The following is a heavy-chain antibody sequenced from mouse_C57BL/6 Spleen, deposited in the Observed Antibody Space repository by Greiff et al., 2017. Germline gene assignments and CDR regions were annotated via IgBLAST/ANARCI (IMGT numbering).Heavy chain of an antibody. J-gene: IGHJ2*01. CDR2: IDPSDSYT. V-gene: IGHV1-69*01. D-gene: IGHD2-3*01. CDR1: GYTFTSYW. CDR3: ARSLYDGYYDY. Sequence: QVQLQQPGAELVMPGASVKLSCKASGYTFTSYWMHWVKQRPGQGLEWIGEIDPSDSYTNYNQKFKGKSTLTVDKSSSTAYMQLSSLTSEDSAVYYCARSLYDGYYDYWRQGTTLTVSS.